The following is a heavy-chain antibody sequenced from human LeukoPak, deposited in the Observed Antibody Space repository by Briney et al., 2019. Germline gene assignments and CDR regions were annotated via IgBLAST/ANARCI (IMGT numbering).Heavy chain of an antibody. V-gene: IGHV4-59*01. Sequence: PSEALSLICTVSGGSISTYYWSWIRQPPGKGLEWIGFIYYSGSTNYNPSLKSRVTISVDTSKNQFFLKLSSVTAADTAVYYCARALELTTSEFDYWGQGTLVTVSS. D-gene: IGHD1-7*01. CDR1: GGSISTYY. CDR3: ARALELTTSEFDY. CDR2: IYYSGST. J-gene: IGHJ4*02.